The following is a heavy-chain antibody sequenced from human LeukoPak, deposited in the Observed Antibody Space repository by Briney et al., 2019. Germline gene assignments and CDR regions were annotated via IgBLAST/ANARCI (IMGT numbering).Heavy chain of an antibody. V-gene: IGHV3-7*01. CDR3: ARARYLDH. Sequence: GGSLRLSCAASGFTFSSHWINWVRQAPGKGLEWVANIKQDGSEKYYVDSVKGRFTISRDNAKNSLYLQMNSLRAEDTAVYYCARARYLDHWGQGTLVTVSS. CDR2: IKQDGSEK. J-gene: IGHJ4*02. CDR1: GFTFSSHW. D-gene: IGHD1-14*01.